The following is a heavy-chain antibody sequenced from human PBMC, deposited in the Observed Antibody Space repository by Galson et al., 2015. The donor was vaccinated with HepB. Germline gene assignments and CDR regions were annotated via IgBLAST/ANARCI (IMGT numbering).Heavy chain of an antibody. Sequence: SLRLSCAASGFTVSSNYMSWVRQAPGKGLEWVSVIYSGGSTYYADSVKGRFTISRDNSKNTLYLQMNSLRAEDTAVYYCARVDLTMNFDYWGQGTLVTVSS. V-gene: IGHV3-53*01. J-gene: IGHJ4*02. CDR2: IYSGGST. D-gene: IGHD3-22*01. CDR1: GFTVSSNY. CDR3: ARVDLTMNFDY.